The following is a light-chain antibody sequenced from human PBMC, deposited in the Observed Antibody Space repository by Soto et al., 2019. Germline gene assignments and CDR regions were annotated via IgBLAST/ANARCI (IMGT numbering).Light chain of an antibody. CDR2: GES. CDR3: QNYNSYSEA. V-gene: IGKV3D-15*01. CDR1: QSVSSN. Sequence: EIVMTQYPATLSVSPGERATLSCRASQSVSSNLAWYQQKPGQAPRLVIYGESTRATGIPGRFSGSGSGTEFTLTISSLQPDDFATYYCQNYNSYSEAFGQGTKVDIK. J-gene: IGKJ1*01.